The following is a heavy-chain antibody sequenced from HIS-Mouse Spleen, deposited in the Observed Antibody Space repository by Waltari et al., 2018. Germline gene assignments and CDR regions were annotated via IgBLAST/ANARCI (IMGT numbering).Heavy chain of an antibody. CDR1: GGTFSSYA. CDR3: ARDPSPGIAVAGRFDP. Sequence: QVQLVQSGAEVKKPGSSVKVSCKASGGTFSSYAISWVRQAPGQGLEWMGGIIPSFGTANDAQKVQGRVTITADESTSTADMELSSLRSEDTAVYYCARDPSPGIAVAGRFDPWGQGTLVTVSS. D-gene: IGHD6-19*01. J-gene: IGHJ5*02. CDR2: IIPSFGTA. V-gene: IGHV1-69*01.